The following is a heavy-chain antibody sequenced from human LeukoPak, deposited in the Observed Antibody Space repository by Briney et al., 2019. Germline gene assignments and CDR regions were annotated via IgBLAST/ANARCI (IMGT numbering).Heavy chain of an antibody. CDR1: GFTFSSYA. D-gene: IGHD3-10*01. Sequence: GGSLRLSCAASGFTFSSYAMSWVRQAPGKGLEWVSGISGSAGNTYYADSVKGRFTISRDNSRNTLYLQMNSLGAEDTAVYYCAKYFASGSYYKLPHWGQGTLVTVSS. V-gene: IGHV3-23*01. CDR2: ISGSAGNT. CDR3: AKYFASGSYYKLPH. J-gene: IGHJ1*01.